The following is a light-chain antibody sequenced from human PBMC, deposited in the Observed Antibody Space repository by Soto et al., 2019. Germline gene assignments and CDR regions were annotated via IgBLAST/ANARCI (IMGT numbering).Light chain of an antibody. CDR2: LNSDGSH. Sequence: QSVLTQSPSASASLGASVKPTCTLSSGHSNYAIAWHQQQPEKGPRYLMKLNSDGSHNKGDGIPDRFSGSSSGAERYLTISSLQSEDEADYYCQTWGTGIRVFGGGTKLTVL. CDR3: QTWGTGIRV. J-gene: IGLJ2*01. CDR1: SGHSNYA. V-gene: IGLV4-69*01.